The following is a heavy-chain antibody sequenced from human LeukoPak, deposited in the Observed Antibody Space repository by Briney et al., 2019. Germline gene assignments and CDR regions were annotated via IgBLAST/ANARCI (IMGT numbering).Heavy chain of an antibody. CDR1: GGSVSSGSYY. V-gene: IGHV4-61*01. CDR2: IYYSGST. J-gene: IGHJ4*02. Sequence: SETLSLTCTVSGGSVSSGSYYWSWIRQPPGKGLEWIGCIYYSGSTNYNPSLKSRVTISVDTSKNQFSLKLSSVTAADTAVYYCARQGAGVPFDYWGRGTLVTVSS. D-gene: IGHD3-10*01. CDR3: ARQGAGVPFDY.